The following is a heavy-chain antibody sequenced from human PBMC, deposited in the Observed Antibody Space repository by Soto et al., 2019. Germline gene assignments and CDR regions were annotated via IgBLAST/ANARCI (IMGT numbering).Heavy chain of an antibody. Sequence: PSETLSLACTVSGGSISSGGYYWSWIRQHPGKGLEWIGYIYYSGSTYYNPSLKSRVTISVDTSMNQFSLKLSSVTAADTAVYFCARNDYRDNWFDPWGQRTLVTGSS. V-gene: IGHV4-31*03. CDR3: ARNDYRDNWFDP. D-gene: IGHD4-17*01. J-gene: IGHJ5*02. CDR2: IYYSGST. CDR1: GGSISSGGYY.